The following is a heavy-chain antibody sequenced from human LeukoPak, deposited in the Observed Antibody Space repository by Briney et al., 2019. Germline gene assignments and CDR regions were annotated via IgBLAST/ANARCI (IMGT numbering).Heavy chain of an antibody. CDR2: IYYSGST. J-gene: IGHJ4*02. D-gene: IGHD3-22*01. CDR3: ARHGPDSSGNLPFDY. V-gene: IGHV4-39*01. Sequence: SETLSLTCTVSGGSISSSNYYWGWIRQPPGKGLEWIGSIYYSGSTYYNPSLKSRVTIYLDTSKSQFSLKLSSVTAADTAVYYCARHGPDSSGNLPFDYWGQGTLVTVSS. CDR1: GGSISSSNYY.